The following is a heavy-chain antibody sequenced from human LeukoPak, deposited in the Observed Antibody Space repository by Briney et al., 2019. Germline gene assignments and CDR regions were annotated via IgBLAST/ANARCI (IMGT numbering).Heavy chain of an antibody. Sequence: GGSLRLSCAASGFTFSSYGMHWVRQAPGKGLEWVAFIRYDGSNKYHADSVKGRFTISRDNSKNTLYLQMNSLRAEDTAVYYCARVLTGSWDWFDPWGQGTLVTVSS. CDR1: GFTFSSYG. CDR3: ARVLTGSWDWFDP. D-gene: IGHD2-8*02. CDR2: IRYDGSNK. J-gene: IGHJ5*02. V-gene: IGHV3-30*02.